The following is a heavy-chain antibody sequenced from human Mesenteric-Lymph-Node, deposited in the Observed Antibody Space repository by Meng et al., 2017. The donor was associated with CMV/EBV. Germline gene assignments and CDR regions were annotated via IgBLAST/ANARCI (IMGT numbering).Heavy chain of an antibody. CDR1: GFTVSSNY. J-gene: IGHJ6*02. Sequence: GGSLRLSCAASGFTVSSNYMSWVRQAPGKGLEWVSVIYSGGSTYYADSVKGRFTISRDNSKNTLYLQMNSLRAEDTAVYYCARDPTTLKYGTDVWGQGTTVTVSS. CDR2: IYSGGST. V-gene: IGHV3-53*01. D-gene: IGHD1-14*01. CDR3: ARDPTTLKYGTDV.